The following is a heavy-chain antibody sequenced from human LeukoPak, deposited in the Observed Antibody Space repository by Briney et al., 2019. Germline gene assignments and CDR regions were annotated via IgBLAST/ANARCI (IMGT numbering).Heavy chain of an antibody. Sequence: QAGGSLRLSCAASGFTVSSNYMSWVRQAPGKGLEWVSVIYSGGSTYYADSVKGRFTISRDNSKNTLYLQMNSLRAEDAAVYYCARVKLDTAMVPGAFDIWGQGTMVTVSS. D-gene: IGHD5-18*01. CDR1: GFTVSSNY. J-gene: IGHJ3*02. CDR3: ARVKLDTAMVPGAFDI. V-gene: IGHV3-66*01. CDR2: IYSGGST.